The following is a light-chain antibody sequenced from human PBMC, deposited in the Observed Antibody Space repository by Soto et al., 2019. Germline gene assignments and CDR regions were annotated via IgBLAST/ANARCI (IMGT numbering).Light chain of an antibody. V-gene: IGLV2-23*01. CDR1: SGDVGSYNL. CDR3: CSYARSSTYV. Sequence: QSALTQPASVSGSPGQSITISCTGTSGDVGSYNLVSWYLQHPGKAPKLMIYEGSKRPSGVSNRFSGSKSGSTASLTISGLQAEDEADYYCCSYARSSTYVFGSGTKVTVL. CDR2: EGS. J-gene: IGLJ1*01.